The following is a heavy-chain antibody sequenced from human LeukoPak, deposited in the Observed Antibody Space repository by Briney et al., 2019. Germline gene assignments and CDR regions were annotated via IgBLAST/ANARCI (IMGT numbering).Heavy chain of an antibody. D-gene: IGHD2-21*01. CDR3: ARDYGPYPGCSWFDP. J-gene: IGHJ5*02. CDR1: GYTFTGYY. V-gene: IGHV1-2*06. CDR2: INCNGGGT. Sequence: ASVKVSCTASGYTFTGYYIHWVRQAPGQGLEWMGRINCNGGGTSYAQKFQGRVTMTRDTSISTAYMELDRLTSDDTAVYYCARDYGPYPGCSWFDPWGQGTLVTVSS.